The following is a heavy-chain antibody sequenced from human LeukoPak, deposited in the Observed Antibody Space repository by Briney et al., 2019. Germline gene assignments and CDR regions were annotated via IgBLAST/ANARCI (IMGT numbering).Heavy chain of an antibody. Sequence: GGSLRLSCAASGFIFSSYGMSWVRQVPGKGLEWVANIKQDGSDKQYVDSVKGRFTISRDNAKNSLYLQMNSLRAEDTAVYYCARFSRTGEGYWGQGILVTVSS. CDR2: IKQDGSDK. CDR3: ARFSRTGEGY. J-gene: IGHJ4*02. V-gene: IGHV3-7*01. D-gene: IGHD3/OR15-3a*01. CDR1: GFIFSSYG.